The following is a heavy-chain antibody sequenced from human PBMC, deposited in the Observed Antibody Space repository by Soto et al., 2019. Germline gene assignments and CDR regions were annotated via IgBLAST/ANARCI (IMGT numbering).Heavy chain of an antibody. V-gene: IGHV1-46*01. CDR1: GYTFTSYY. Sequence: QVQLVQSGAEVKKPGASVKVSCKASGYTFTSYYMHWVRQAPGQGLVWMGIINPSGGSTCYAQKFQGRVTMTRDTSTSTVYMELSSLRAEDTAVYYCARTGDYGPSNYYYYGMDVWGQGTTVTVSS. CDR2: INPSGGST. J-gene: IGHJ6*02. D-gene: IGHD4-17*01. CDR3: ARTGDYGPSNYYYYGMDV.